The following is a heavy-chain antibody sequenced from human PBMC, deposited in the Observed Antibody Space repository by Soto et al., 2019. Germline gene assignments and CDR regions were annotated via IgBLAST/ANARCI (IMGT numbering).Heavy chain of an antibody. CDR2: IYYSGST. D-gene: IGHD4-17*01. CDR3: ARSYGDYDRNYYYYMDV. CDR1: GGSISSYH. Sequence: SETLSLTCTVSGGSISSYHWSWIRQPPGKGLEWIGYIYYSGSTNYNPSLKSRVTISVDTSKNQFSLKLSSVTAADTAVYYCARSYGDYDRNYYYYMDVWGKGTTVTVSS. V-gene: IGHV4-59*08. J-gene: IGHJ6*03.